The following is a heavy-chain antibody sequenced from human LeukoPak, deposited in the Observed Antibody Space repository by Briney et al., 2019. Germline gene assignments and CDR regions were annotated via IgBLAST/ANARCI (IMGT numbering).Heavy chain of an antibody. CDR3: AREKYVAGEFFQH. CDR2: IKEDGSEI. D-gene: IGHD6-13*01. V-gene: IGHV3-7*01. Sequence: GGSLRLSCAASGFTFSDYWMSWVRQAPGKGLGWVANIKEDGSEISYVHSVKGRFTISRDNARNSLYLQMNSLRDEDTAVYSCAREKYVAGEFFQHWGQGTLVTVSS. CDR1: GFTFSDYW. J-gene: IGHJ1*01.